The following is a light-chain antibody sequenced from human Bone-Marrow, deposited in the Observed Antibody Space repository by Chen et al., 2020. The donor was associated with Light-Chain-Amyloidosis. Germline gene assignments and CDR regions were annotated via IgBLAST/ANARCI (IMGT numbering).Light chain of an antibody. CDR1: NIASKS. CDR2: DDS. CDR3: QVWDRSSDRPV. Sequence: YVLTQPPSVSVAPGQTAAITCGGDNIASKSVYWYQQRPGQAPLLVVYDDSDRPSRIPERLSGSNSGNTATLTISRVEAGDEADYYCQVWDRSSDRPVFGGGTKLTVL. J-gene: IGLJ3*02. V-gene: IGLV3-21*02.